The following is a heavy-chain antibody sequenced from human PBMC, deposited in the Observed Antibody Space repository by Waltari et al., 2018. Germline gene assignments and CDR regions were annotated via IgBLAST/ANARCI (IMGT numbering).Heavy chain of an antibody. D-gene: IGHD2-15*01. CDR3: ARHVGGYCSGGNCYADF. CDR1: GYTFSNYW. V-gene: IGHV5-51*01. Sequence: EVQLVQSGAEVKKPGESLKISCKGSGYTFSNYWIGWVRQMPGKGLEWMGIIYPGASETRHRPSFQGQVTISADKSFNTAYLQWSSLKASDTAMYYCARHVGGYCSGGNCYADFWGQGTLVTVSS. CDR2: IYPGASET. J-gene: IGHJ4*02.